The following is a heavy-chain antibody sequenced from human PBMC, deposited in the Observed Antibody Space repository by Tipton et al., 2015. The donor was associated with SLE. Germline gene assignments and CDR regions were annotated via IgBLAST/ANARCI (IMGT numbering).Heavy chain of an antibody. CDR1: GFAFNNYY. V-gene: IGHV3-11*01. CDR2: ISSSGSTI. Sequence: SLRLSCAASGFAFNNYYMSWIRQAPGKGLEWVSYISSSGSTIYYADSVKGRFTISRDNSKNSLYLQMNSLRAEDTAMYYCARQGIFGVVETFDIWGQGTMVTVSS. J-gene: IGHJ3*02. CDR3: ARQGIFGVVETFDI. D-gene: IGHD3-3*01.